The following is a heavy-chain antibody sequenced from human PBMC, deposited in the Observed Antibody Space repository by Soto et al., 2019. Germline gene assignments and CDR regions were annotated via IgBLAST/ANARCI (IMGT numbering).Heavy chain of an antibody. CDR3: ARTDKFTSQSSGWANRFDC. Sequence: EVQLLESGGGLVQPGGSLRLSCAASGFTFTNYAMTWVRQAPGRGLAWVSTLIATGGTFYGDTVKGRFTISRDNARSTLYLQMNSLSADDADIYYCARTDKFTSQSSGWANRFDCWGQGTLVTVSS. D-gene: IGHD6-19*01. J-gene: IGHJ4*02. CDR2: LIATGGT. V-gene: IGHV3-23*01. CDR1: GFTFTNYA.